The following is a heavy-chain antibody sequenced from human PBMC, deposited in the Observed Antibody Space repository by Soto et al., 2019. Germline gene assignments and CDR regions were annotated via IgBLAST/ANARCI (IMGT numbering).Heavy chain of an antibody. CDR2: MNPGSGDT. D-gene: IGHD3-16*01. J-gene: IGHJ5*02. Sequence: ASVKVSCKASGYSFTNNDVSWVRQATGQGLEWMGWMNPGSGDTGYAQKFQGRVTMTRDNSIATAYMELSSLRSDETAIYYCARMETFGSLNWFDPVGQGTMVTVSS. CDR1: GYSFTNND. CDR3: ARMETFGSLNWFDP. V-gene: IGHV1-8*01.